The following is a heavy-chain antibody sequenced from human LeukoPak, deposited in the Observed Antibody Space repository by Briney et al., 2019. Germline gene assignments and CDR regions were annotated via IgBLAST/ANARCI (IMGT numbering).Heavy chain of an antibody. V-gene: IGHV5-51*01. CDR1: GYSFTSYY. Sequence: GESLKISCKGSGYSFTSYYIGWVRQMPGKGLEWMGIIYPGDSDTRYSPSFQGQVTISADKSISTAYLQWSSLKASDTAMYYCARRNYYYDSSGYYYYFDYWGQGTLVTVSS. CDR2: IYPGDSDT. J-gene: IGHJ4*02. D-gene: IGHD3-22*01. CDR3: ARRNYYYDSSGYYYYFDY.